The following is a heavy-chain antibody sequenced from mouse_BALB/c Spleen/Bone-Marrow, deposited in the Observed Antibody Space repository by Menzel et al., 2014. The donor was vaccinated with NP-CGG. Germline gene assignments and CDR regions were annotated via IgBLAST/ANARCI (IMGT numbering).Heavy chain of an antibody. CDR3: ARGRPYYFDY. CDR1: GFSITSDYA. CDR2: MSYSGST. J-gene: IGHJ2*01. Sequence: ESGPGLVKPSQSLSLTCTVAGFSITSDYAWNWIRQFPGNKLEWMGYMSYSGSTNYNPSLKSRISFTRDTSQNQFFLQLNSVTTEDTATYYCARGRPYYFDYWGQGTTLTVSS. V-gene: IGHV3-2*02.